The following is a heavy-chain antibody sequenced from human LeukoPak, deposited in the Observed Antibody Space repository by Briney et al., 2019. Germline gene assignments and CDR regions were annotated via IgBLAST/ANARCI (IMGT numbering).Heavy chain of an antibody. J-gene: IGHJ4*02. V-gene: IGHV3-30*04. CDR3: ARDLGGEQLVYDY. Sequence: PGGSLRLSCAASGFTFSSYAMSWVRQAPGKGLEWVAVISYDGSNKYYADSVKGRFTISRDNSKNTLYLQMNSLRAEDTAVYYCARDLGGEQLVYDYWGQGTLVTVSS. D-gene: IGHD6-6*01. CDR1: GFTFSSYA. CDR2: ISYDGSNK.